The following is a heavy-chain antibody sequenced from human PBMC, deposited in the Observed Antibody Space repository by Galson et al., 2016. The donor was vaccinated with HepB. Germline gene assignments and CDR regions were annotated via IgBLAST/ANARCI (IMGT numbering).Heavy chain of an antibody. CDR2: ISNDGSKR. CDR1: GFTFSFYG. D-gene: IGHD3-10*01. J-gene: IGHJ3*01. CDR3: AKRDLLWFGDPNAFEV. V-gene: IGHV3-30*18. Sequence: SLRLSCAASGFTFSFYGMHWVRQAPGKGLEWVAYISNDGSKRYFADSVKGRFTISRDTSKNTLFLHMSSLRAEDTAVYYCAKRDLLWFGDPNAFEVWGQGTMVTVSS.